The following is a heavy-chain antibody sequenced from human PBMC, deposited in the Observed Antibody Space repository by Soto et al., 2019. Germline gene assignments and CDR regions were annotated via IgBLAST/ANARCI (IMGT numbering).Heavy chain of an antibody. CDR3: ARALRGVAAATYDY. CDR2: ISYDGSNK. J-gene: IGHJ4*02. Sequence: QVQLVESGGGVVQPGRSLRLSCAASGFTFSSYAMHWVRQAPGKGLEWVAVISYDGSNKYYADSVKGRFTISRDNSKNTLYLQMNSLRAEDTAVYYCARALRGVAAATYDYWGQGTLDTVSS. D-gene: IGHD6-13*01. V-gene: IGHV3-30-3*01. CDR1: GFTFSSYA.